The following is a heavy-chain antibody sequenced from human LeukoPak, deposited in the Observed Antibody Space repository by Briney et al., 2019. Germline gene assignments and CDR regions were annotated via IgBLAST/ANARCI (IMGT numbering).Heavy chain of an antibody. J-gene: IGHJ4*02. V-gene: IGHV3-21*01. Sequence: AGGSLRLSCAASGFTFSSYSMNWVRQAPGKGLEWVSSISSSSSYIYYADSVKGRFTISRDNAKNSLYLQMNSLRAEDTAVYYCARERLVYFDYWGQGTLVTVSS. CDR3: ARERLVYFDY. CDR2: ISSSSSYI. D-gene: IGHD6-19*01. CDR1: GFTFSSYS.